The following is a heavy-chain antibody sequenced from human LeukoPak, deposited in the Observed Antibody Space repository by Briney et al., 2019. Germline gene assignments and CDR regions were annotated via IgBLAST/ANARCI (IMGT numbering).Heavy chain of an antibody. Sequence: PGGSLRLSCVASGFTFSSYSMNWFRQAPGKGLEWVSYISGTSYSIYYADSVKGRFTISRDNAKNSLYLQMNSLRDEDTAAYFRARDDDMFTDYTHGDYWGQGTLVTVSS. V-gene: IGHV3-48*02. CDR3: ARDDDMFTDYTHGDY. CDR2: ISGTSYSI. J-gene: IGHJ4*02. CDR1: GFTFSSYS. D-gene: IGHD3-9*01.